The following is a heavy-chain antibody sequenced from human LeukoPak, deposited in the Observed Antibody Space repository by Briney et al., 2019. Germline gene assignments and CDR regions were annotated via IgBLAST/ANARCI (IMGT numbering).Heavy chain of an antibody. Sequence: GASVKVSCKASGYTFTSYYMHWVRQAPGQGLEWTGIINPSGGSTSYAQKFQGRVTMTRDTSTSTVYMELSSLRSEDTAVYYCAREEDCSGGSCYSSSIDYWGQGTLVTVSS. D-gene: IGHD2-15*01. CDR3: AREEDCSGGSCYSSSIDY. J-gene: IGHJ4*02. CDR2: INPSGGST. CDR1: GYTFTSYY. V-gene: IGHV1-46*01.